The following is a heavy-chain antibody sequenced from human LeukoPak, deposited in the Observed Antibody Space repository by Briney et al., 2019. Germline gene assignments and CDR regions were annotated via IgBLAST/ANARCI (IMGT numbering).Heavy chain of an antibody. V-gene: IGHV1-18*01. D-gene: IGHD6-6*01. J-gene: IGHJ5*02. Sequence: ASVKVSCKASGYTFTSYGINWVRQAPGQGLEWMGWVSAYNGNTNYAQKLQGRVTMTTDTSTSTAYMELRSLRSDDTAVYYCARAGPRVFANWFDPWGQGTLVTVSS. CDR1: GYTFTSYG. CDR3: ARAGPRVFANWFDP. CDR2: VSAYNGNT.